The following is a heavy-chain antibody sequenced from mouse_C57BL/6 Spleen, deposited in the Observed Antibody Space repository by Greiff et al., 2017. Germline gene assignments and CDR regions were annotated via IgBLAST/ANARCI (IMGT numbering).Heavy chain of an antibody. CDR3: AIYYYVSSPFDY. Sequence: EVQLQESGGGLVKPGGSLKLSCAASGFTFSDYGMHWVRQAPEKGLEWVAYISSGSSTIYYADTVKGRFTISRDNAKNTLFLQMTSLRSEDTAMYYCAIYYYVSSPFDYWGQGTTLTVSS. CDR1: GFTFSDYG. V-gene: IGHV5-17*01. CDR2: ISSGSSTI. D-gene: IGHD1-1*01. J-gene: IGHJ2*01.